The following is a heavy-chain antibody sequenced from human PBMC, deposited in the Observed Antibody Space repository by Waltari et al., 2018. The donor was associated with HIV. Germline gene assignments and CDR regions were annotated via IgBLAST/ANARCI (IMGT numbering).Heavy chain of an antibody. Sequence: QVQLMQSGAELKKPGASVEVSCEASGYSFTGYYIHWVRQAPGQGLEGMGWINPISGGTKYAQRFQGRFTVTRDTSINTVYMELRRLRSDDTAVYYCVRDRALDWTSDFHYWGQGTLVTVSS. D-gene: IGHD3-3*01. V-gene: IGHV1-2*02. CDR2: INPISGGT. CDR3: VRDRALDWTSDFHY. J-gene: IGHJ4*02. CDR1: GYSFTGYY.